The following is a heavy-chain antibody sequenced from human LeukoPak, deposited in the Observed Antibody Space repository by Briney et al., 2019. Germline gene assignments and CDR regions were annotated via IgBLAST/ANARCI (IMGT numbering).Heavy chain of an antibody. V-gene: IGHV1-2*02. CDR3: ARDQIGAYYGSGSYYNRLIGFDY. CDR1: GYTFTGYY. Sequence: ASVKVSCKASGYTFTGYYMHWVRQAPGQGLEWMVWINPNSGGTNYAQKFQGRVTMTRDTSISTAYMELSRLRSDDTAVYYCARDQIGAYYGSGSYYNRLIGFDYWGQGTLVTVSS. D-gene: IGHD3-10*01. J-gene: IGHJ4*02. CDR2: INPNSGGT.